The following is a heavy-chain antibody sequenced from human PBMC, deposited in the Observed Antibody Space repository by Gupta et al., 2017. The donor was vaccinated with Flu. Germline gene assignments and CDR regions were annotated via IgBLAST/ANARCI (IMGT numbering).Heavy chain of an antibody. CDR1: GYAFNSCH. J-gene: IGHJ4*02. Sequence: QVQLVQSGAEVKKPGASVRVSCKASGYAFNSCHINWVRQATGQGLEWMGWMNPNSGDTGYAQKFQGRVTMTRDTSTNTADLELRSLSSGDTAKYYCARRAGIDGRGTSCYFDNWGQGTLVTVSS. V-gene: IGHV1-8*02. CDR3: ARRAGIDGRGTSCYFDN. D-gene: IGHD1-1*01. CDR2: MNPNSGDT.